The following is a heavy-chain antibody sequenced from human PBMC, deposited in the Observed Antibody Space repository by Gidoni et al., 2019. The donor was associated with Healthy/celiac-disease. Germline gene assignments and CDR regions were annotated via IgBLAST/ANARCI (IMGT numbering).Heavy chain of an antibody. V-gene: IGHV5-51*01. Sequence: EVQLVQSGAEVKKPGESLKISCKGSGYSFTSYWIGGVRQMPGKGLEWMGIIYPGDSDTRYSPSFQGQVTISADKSISTAYLQWSSLKASDTAMYYCARHSTYYYDSSGYYPRIYYYGMDVWGQGTTVTVSS. CDR1: GYSFTSYW. CDR3: ARHSTYYYDSSGYYPRIYYYGMDV. J-gene: IGHJ6*02. D-gene: IGHD3-22*01. CDR2: IYPGDSDT.